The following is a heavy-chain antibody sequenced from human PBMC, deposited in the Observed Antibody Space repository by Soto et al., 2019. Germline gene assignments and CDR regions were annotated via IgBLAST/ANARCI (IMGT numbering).Heavy chain of an antibody. D-gene: IGHD2-8*01. CDR1: GFTFGTYA. Sequence: SLRLSCVASGFTFGTYAMHWVRQAPGKGLEWVAVIYYDGSNRYYGDAVKGRFTISRDNSKSTLYLQMSSLRAEDTAVYYCVRAFCTNGVCYYFFDYWGHGTLVTVSS. J-gene: IGHJ4*01. CDR3: VRAFCTNGVCYYFFDY. V-gene: IGHV3-30*12. CDR2: IYYDGSNR.